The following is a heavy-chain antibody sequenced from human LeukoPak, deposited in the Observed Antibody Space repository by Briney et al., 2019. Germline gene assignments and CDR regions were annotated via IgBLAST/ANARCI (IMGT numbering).Heavy chain of an antibody. V-gene: IGHV4-4*07. J-gene: IGHJ6*02. D-gene: IGHD3-3*01. CDR2: IYTSGST. CDR1: GGSISSYY. CDR3: ARDEFTIFGVVTHYGMDV. Sequence: PSETLSPTCTVSGGSISSYYWSWIRQPAGKGLEWIGRIYTSGSTNYNPSLKSRVTMSVDTSKNQFSLKLSSVTAADTAVYYCARDEFTIFGVVTHYGMDVWGQGTTVTVSS.